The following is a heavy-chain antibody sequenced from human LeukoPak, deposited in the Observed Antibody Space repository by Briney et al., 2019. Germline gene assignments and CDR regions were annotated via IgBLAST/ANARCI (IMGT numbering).Heavy chain of an antibody. D-gene: IGHD3-22*01. J-gene: IGHJ4*02. CDR1: GGSISVSSYY. Sequence: PSETLSLTCTVSGGSISVSSYYWAWIRQPPGKGLEWIGSIYHSGSTYYKPSLKSRVTISVDTSKNQFPLKLISVTAADTAVYYCARVRRRYYDSSGLYYFDYWGQGTLVTVSS. CDR2: IYHSGST. V-gene: IGHV4-39*01. CDR3: ARVRRRYYDSSGLYYFDY.